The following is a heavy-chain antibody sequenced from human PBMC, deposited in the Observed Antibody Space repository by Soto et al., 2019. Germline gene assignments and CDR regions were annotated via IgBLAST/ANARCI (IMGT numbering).Heavy chain of an antibody. CDR1: RGTFSSYA. V-gene: IGHV1-69*13. D-gene: IGHD3-3*01. J-gene: IGHJ5*02. CDR3: ARDRPDDFWSGYYLDNWFDP. Sequence: VASVKVSCKASRGTFSSYAISWVRQAPGHGLEWMGGIIPIFGTANYAQKFQGRVTITADESTSTAYMELSSLRSEDTAVYYCARDRPDDFWSGYYLDNWFDPWGQGTLVTVSS. CDR2: IIPIFGTA.